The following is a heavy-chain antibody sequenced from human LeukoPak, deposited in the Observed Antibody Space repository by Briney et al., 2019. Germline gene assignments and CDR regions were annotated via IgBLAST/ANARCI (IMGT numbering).Heavy chain of an antibody. CDR2: INPNSGGT. CDR3: VFSYGSSYYFDY. Sequence: ASVKVSCKASGYTFTGYYMHWVRQAPGQGLEWMGWINPNSGGTNYAQKFQDRVTMTRDTSISTAYMELSRLRSDDTAVYYCVFSYGSSYYFDYWGQGTLVTVSS. V-gene: IGHV1-2*02. J-gene: IGHJ4*02. D-gene: IGHD5-18*01. CDR1: GYTFTGYY.